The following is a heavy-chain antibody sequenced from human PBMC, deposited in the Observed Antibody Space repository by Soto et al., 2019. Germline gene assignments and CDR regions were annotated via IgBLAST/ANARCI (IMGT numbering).Heavy chain of an antibody. CDR1: GFTFSSYA. Sequence: EVQLLESGGGLVQPGGSLRLSCAASGFTFSSYAMSWVRQAPGKGLEWVSAISGSGGSTYYADSVKGRFTISRDNSKNTLYLQMNSLRVEDTAVYYCEASSGYYRFDYWGQGTLVTVSS. CDR2: ISGSGGST. CDR3: EASSGYYRFDY. D-gene: IGHD3-3*01. J-gene: IGHJ4*02. V-gene: IGHV3-23*01.